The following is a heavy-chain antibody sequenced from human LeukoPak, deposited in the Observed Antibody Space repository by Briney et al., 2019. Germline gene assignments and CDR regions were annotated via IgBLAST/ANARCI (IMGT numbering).Heavy chain of an antibody. CDR1: GFTFSNYG. V-gene: IGHV3-23*01. Sequence: GTLGLSCAASGFTFSNYGMNWVRQAPGKGLEWVSTISGSGGSTYYADSVKGRFTLSRDNSKNTLYLQMNSLRAEDTAVYYCARGLGSCYSSICDYFNYWGQGTLVTVSS. J-gene: IGHJ4*02. D-gene: IGHD2-15*01. CDR2: ISGSGGST. CDR3: ARGLGSCYSSICDYFNY.